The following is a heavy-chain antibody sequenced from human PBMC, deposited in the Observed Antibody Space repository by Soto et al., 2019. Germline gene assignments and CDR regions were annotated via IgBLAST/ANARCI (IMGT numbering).Heavy chain of an antibody. Sequence: SETLSLTCAVYGGSFSGYYWSWIRQPPGKGLEWIGEINHSGSTNYNPSLKSRFTISVDTSKNQFSLKLSSVTAADTAVYYCASSRVRLRDFDWLLSLDYWGQGTLVTVSS. J-gene: IGHJ4*02. CDR3: ASSRVRLRDFDWLLSLDY. V-gene: IGHV4-34*01. CDR2: INHSGST. D-gene: IGHD3-9*01. CDR1: GGSFSGYY.